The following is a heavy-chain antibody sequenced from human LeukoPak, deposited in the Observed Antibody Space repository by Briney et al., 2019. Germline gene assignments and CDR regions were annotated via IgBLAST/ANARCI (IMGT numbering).Heavy chain of an antibody. V-gene: IGHV4-4*07. CDR1: GGSLSTSY. Sequence: SETLSLTCTVSGGSLSTSYWSWVRQPAGKGLEWIGRLSPSGSTNYNPSLKGRVTMSADTSKNQFSLTLTSVTAADTAVYYCARDPNSALWGQGTPVTVSS. CDR3: ARDPNSAL. D-gene: IGHD4-23*01. CDR2: LSPSGST. J-gene: IGHJ4*02.